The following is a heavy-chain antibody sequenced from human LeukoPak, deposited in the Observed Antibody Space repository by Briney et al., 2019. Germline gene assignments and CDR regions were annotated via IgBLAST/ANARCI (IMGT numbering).Heavy chain of an antibody. CDR2: ISSSGSTI. Sequence: GGSLRLSCAASGFTFSSYEMNWVRQAPGKGLEWVSYISSSGSTIYYADSEKGRFTISRDNAKNSLYLQMNSLRAEDTAVYYCARVYGDNEIDYWGQGTLVTVSS. J-gene: IGHJ4*02. CDR1: GFTFSSYE. CDR3: ARVYGDNEIDY. V-gene: IGHV3-48*03. D-gene: IGHD4-17*01.